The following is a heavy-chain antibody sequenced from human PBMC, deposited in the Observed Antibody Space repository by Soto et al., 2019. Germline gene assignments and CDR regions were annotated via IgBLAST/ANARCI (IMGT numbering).Heavy chain of an antibody. CDR2: ISSSSSYI. CDR1: GFTFSSYS. J-gene: IGHJ4*02. D-gene: IGHD5-18*01. CDR3: ARRGDTAFYFDY. Sequence: PGGSLRLSCAASGFTFSSYSMNWVRQAPGKGLEWVSSISSSSSYIYYADSVKGRFTISRDNAKNSLYLQMNSLRAEDTAVYYCARRGDTAFYFDYWGQGTLVTVSS. V-gene: IGHV3-21*01.